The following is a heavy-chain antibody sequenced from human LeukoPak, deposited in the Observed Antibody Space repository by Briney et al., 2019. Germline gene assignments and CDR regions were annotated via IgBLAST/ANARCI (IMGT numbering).Heavy chain of an antibody. CDR3: ARLHYYDILTGYFWFDP. Sequence: ASVKVSCKASGYTFTSYGIGWVRQAPGQGLEWMGWISAYNGNTNYAQKLQGRVTMTTDTSTSTAYMELRSLRSDDTAVYYCARLHYYDILTGYFWFDPWGQGTLVTVSS. V-gene: IGHV1-18*01. J-gene: IGHJ5*02. D-gene: IGHD3-9*01. CDR1: GYTFTSYG. CDR2: ISAYNGNT.